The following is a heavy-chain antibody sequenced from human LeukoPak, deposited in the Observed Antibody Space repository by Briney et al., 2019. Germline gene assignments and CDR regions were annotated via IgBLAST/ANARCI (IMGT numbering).Heavy chain of an antibody. Sequence: GASVKVSCKASGYTFTSYGISWVRQAPGQGLEWMGWISAYNGNTNYAQKLQGRVTMTTDTSTSTAYMELRSLRSDDTAVYYCARDWDIVVVVAAKSGWFDPWGQGTLVTVSS. CDR3: ARDWDIVVVVAAKSGWFDP. J-gene: IGHJ5*02. CDR2: ISAYNGNT. D-gene: IGHD2-15*01. V-gene: IGHV1-18*01. CDR1: GYTFTSYG.